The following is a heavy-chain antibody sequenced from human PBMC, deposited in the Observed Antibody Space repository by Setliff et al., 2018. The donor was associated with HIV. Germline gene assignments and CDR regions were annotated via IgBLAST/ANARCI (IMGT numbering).Heavy chain of an antibody. CDR1: GGSISSYY. Sequence: PSETLSLTCTVSGGSISSYYWSWIRQPPGKGLEWIGYIYTSGSTNYNPSLKSRVTISVDTSKNQFSLKLSSVTAADTAVYYCVGCSGGSCPFDAFDIWGQGTMVTVS. D-gene: IGHD2-15*01. CDR2: IYTSGST. CDR3: VGCSGGSCPFDAFDI. V-gene: IGHV4-4*09. J-gene: IGHJ3*02.